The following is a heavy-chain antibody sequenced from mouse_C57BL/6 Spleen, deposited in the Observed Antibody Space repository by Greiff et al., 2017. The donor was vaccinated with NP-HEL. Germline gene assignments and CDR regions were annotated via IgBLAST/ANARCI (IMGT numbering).Heavy chain of an antibody. J-gene: IGHJ2*01. V-gene: IGHV1-82*01. CDR3: AREGYYGSFDD. CDR1: GYAFSSSW. CDR2: IYPGDGDT. D-gene: IGHD1-1*01. Sequence: QVQLKESGPELVKPGASVKISCKASGYAFSSSWMNWVKQRPGKGLEWIGRIYPGDGDTNYNGKFKGKATLTADTSSSTAYMQLSSLTSEDSAVYFCAREGYYGSFDDWGQGTTLTVSS.